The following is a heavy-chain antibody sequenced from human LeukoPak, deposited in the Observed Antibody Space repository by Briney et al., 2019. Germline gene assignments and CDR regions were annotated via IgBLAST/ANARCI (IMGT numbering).Heavy chain of an antibody. CDR3: ARDGEYCGGDCYPYYYYVDV. V-gene: IGHV1-18*01. Sequence: ASVKVSCKASGYTFTSYGISWVRQAPGQGLEWMGWISAYNGNTNYAQKLQGRVTMTTDTSTSTAYMELRSLRSDDTAVYYCARDGEYCGGDCYPYYYYVDVWGKGTTVTVSS. CDR1: GYTFTSYG. D-gene: IGHD2-21*01. J-gene: IGHJ6*03. CDR2: ISAYNGNT.